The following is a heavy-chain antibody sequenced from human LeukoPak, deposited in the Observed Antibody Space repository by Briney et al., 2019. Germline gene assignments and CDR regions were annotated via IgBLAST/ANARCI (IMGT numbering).Heavy chain of an antibody. CDR1: GYTFTSYD. J-gene: IGHJ4*02. CDR2: MNPNSGNT. Sequence: ASVKVSCKASGYTFTSYDINWVRQATGQGLEWMGWMNPNSGNTGYAQKFQGRVTMTRNTSISTAYMELSSLRSEDTAVYYCARGWDCGGGSCYTNFDYWGQGTLVTVSS. D-gene: IGHD2-15*01. CDR3: ARGWDCGGGSCYTNFDY. V-gene: IGHV1-8*01.